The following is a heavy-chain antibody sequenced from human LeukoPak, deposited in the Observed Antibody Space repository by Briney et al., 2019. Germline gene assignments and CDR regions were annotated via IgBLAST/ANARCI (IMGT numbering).Heavy chain of an antibody. CDR2: IYYSGST. Sequence: PSETLSLTCTVSGGSISNYYWNWIRQPPGKGLEWIGYIYYSGSTNYNPSLKSRATISVDTSKNQFSLKLSSVTAADTAVYYCARPGIAAAGTRAFDIWGKGTMVTVSS. V-gene: IGHV4-59*01. J-gene: IGHJ3*02. CDR3: ARPGIAAAGTRAFDI. D-gene: IGHD6-13*01. CDR1: GGSISNYY.